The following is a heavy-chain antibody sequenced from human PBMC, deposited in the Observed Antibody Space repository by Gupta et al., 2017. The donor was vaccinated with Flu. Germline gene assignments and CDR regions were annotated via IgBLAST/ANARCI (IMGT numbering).Heavy chain of an antibody. CDR3: AREHQGLGGIRYFDY. D-gene: IGHD3-16*01. V-gene: IGHV1-69*06. CDR2: ITTIFDTV. CDR1: GATFSPYT. J-gene: IGHJ4*02. Sequence: QVQLVQSGAEVKKPGSSVRVSCQTSGATFSPYTMSWVRQAPGQGLEWMGGITTIFDTVKYAQKFQDRVTITADRSTSTAYMEMSGLRSGDTAIYYCAREHQGLGGIRYFDYWGQGTLVTVSS.